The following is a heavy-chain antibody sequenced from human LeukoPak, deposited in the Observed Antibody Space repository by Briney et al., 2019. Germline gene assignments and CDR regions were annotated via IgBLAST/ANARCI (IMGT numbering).Heavy chain of an antibody. CDR3: AKDNGDFALDY. V-gene: IGHV3-33*06. CDR1: GFSFRTYG. D-gene: IGHD2-21*02. Sequence: GGSLRLSGAAPGFSFRTYGRHWVRKAPGKGRKGVADIWYDGSNEYYADSVKGRFTISRDNSKNTLSLQMNSLKAEDTAVYYCAKDNGDFALDYWGQGTLVTVSS. CDR2: IWYDGSNE. J-gene: IGHJ4*02.